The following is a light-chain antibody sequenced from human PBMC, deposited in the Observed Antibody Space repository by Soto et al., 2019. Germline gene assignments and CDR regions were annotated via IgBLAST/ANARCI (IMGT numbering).Light chain of an antibody. CDR3: LQDYSYPRT. CDR2: ATS. V-gene: IGKV1-6*01. Sequence: AIQMTQSPSSLSASVGDRVTITCRASQNIRTELGWYQQTPGKAPKLLIYATSSLQGGVPSRFSGSGSGTDFTLTISGLQPEDCATYYCLQDYSYPRTFGQGTEVEIK. J-gene: IGKJ1*01. CDR1: QNIRTE.